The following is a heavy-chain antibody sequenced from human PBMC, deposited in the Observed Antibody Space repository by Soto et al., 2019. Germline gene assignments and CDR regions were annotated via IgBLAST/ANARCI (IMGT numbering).Heavy chain of an antibody. V-gene: IGHV3-21*01. D-gene: IGHD2-15*01. J-gene: IGHJ5*02. CDR3: ARADWGRILSENWFDP. CDR2: ISSSSSYI. Sequence: GGSLRLSCAASGFTFSSYSMNWVRQAPGKGLEWVSSISSSSSYIYYADSVKGRFTISRDNAKNSLYLQMNSLRVEDTAVYYCARADWGRILSENWFDPWGQGTLVTVSS. CDR1: GFTFSSYS.